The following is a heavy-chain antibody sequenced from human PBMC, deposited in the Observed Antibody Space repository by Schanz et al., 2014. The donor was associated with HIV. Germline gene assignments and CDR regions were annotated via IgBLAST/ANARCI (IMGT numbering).Heavy chain of an antibody. Sequence: VQLVESGGGVVQPGRSLRLSCAASGFTFGTKWMYWVRRGPGKGLAWVAYITPAGSVTYADSVKGRFAISRDNAKRTLYLQMNSLRAEESAVFYCARESNGAFDLWGRGTLVTVSS. CDR3: ARESNGAFDL. J-gene: IGHJ2*01. CDR1: GFTFGTKW. CDR2: ITPAGSVT. V-gene: IGHV3-74*01.